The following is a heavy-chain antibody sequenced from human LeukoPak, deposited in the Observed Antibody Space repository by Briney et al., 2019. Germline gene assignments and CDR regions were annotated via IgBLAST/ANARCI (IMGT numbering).Heavy chain of an antibody. CDR1: GGSISSADYY. J-gene: IGHJ3*02. V-gene: IGHV4-30-4*01. Sequence: KASETLSLTCSVSGGSISSADYYWSWIRQPPGKGLEWIGYIYYSGNTYYNPSLKSRVTILVDTSKNQFSLRLSSVTAADTAVYYCAREYSSSSGRRAFDIWGQGTMVTVSS. CDR3: AREYSSSSGRRAFDI. CDR2: IYYSGNT. D-gene: IGHD6-6*01.